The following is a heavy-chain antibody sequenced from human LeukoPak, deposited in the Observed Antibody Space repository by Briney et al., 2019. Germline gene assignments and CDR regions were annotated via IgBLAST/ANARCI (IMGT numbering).Heavy chain of an antibody. CDR2: IYSGGST. CDR1: GFTVSNNY. V-gene: IGHV3-53*01. Sequence: GGSLRLSCAASGFTVSNNYMSWVRQAPGKGLEWVSVIYSGGSTYYADSVKGRFTISRDTSKNTLSLQMNSLRAEDTAVYYCASLSLGKLWGQGNLVTVSS. CDR3: ASLSLGKL. D-gene: IGHD1-14*01. J-gene: IGHJ4*02.